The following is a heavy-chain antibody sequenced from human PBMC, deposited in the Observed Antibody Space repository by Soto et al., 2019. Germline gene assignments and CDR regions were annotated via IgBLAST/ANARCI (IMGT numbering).Heavy chain of an antibody. CDR1: VFSLDTRTAG. CDR3: AHIMITYGGVIGLDAFDN. J-gene: IGHJ3*02. Sequence: QITLKESGPTLVEPTQTLTLTCTFSVFSLDTRTAGVGWIRQPPGKALGWVAIIYWDDDKRYSPSLRSRLPITKDTTKTQVVLTLTTLDHVDTGTYYCAHIMITYGGVIGLDAFDNWGQGTMVTVSS. V-gene: IGHV2-5*02. CDR2: IYWDDDK. D-gene: IGHD3-16*02.